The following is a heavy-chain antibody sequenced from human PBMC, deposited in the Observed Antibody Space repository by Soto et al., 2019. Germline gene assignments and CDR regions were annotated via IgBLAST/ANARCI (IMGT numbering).Heavy chain of an antibody. CDR3: ARDPTRYTVGSYYYMDV. D-gene: IGHD5-18*01. J-gene: IGHJ6*03. CDR1: GFTFSSYG. Sequence: GGSLRLSCAASGFTFSSYGMHWVRQAPGKGLEWVAVIWYDGSNKYYADSVKGRFTISRDNSKNTLYLQMNSLRAEDTAVYYCARDPTRYTVGSYYYMDVWGKGTTVTVSS. CDR2: IWYDGSNK. V-gene: IGHV3-33*01.